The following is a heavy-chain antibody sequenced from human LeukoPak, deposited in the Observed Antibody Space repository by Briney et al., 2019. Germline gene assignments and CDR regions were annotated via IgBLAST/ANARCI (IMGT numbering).Heavy chain of an antibody. V-gene: IGHV5-51*01. CDR1: GYSFTSYW. CDR2: MYPGDSDT. Sequence: GESLKISCQGSGYSFTSYWVGWVRQMPGKGLEWMGIMYPGDSDTRYSPSFQGQVTISADKSISTAYLQWSSLKASDTAIYCCARRDGYNMGAFDIWGQGTMVTVSS. D-gene: IGHD5-24*01. J-gene: IGHJ3*02. CDR3: ARRDGYNMGAFDI.